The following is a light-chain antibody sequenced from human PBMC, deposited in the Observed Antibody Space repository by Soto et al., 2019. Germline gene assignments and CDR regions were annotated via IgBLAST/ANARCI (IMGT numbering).Light chain of an antibody. V-gene: IGKV1-39*01. CDR2: AAS. J-gene: IGKJ1*01. CDR3: QQSYTTPWT. CDR1: QSISTY. Sequence: DIQMTQSPPSLSASVGDRVTIPCRASQSISTYLNWYQQKPGKAPKLLIYAASTLQSGVPSRFSGSGSGRDFTLTISSLQPEDFATYYCQQSYTTPWTFGQGTKVEIK.